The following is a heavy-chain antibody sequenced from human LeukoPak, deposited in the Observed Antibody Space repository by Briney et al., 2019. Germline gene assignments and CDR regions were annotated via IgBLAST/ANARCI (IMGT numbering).Heavy chain of an antibody. D-gene: IGHD5-18*01. V-gene: IGHV1-69*06. J-gene: IGHJ6*04. CDR3: ARGFRSRRGYSYGSHYYYGMDV. Sequence: SVKVSCKASGGTFSSYAISWVRQAPGQGLEWMGGIIPIFGTANYAQKFQGRVTITADKSTGTAYMELSSLRSEDTAVYYCARGFRSRRGYSYGSHYYYGMDVWGKGTTVTVSS. CDR2: IIPIFGTA. CDR1: GGTFSSYA.